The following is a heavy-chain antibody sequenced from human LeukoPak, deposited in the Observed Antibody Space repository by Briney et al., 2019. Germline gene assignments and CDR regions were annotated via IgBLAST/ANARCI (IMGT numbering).Heavy chain of an antibody. D-gene: IGHD6-13*01. V-gene: IGHV4-39*06. CDR3: ARVGESIAAAGTNWFDP. CDR1: GGSISSSSYY. J-gene: IGHJ5*02. Sequence: ASETLSLTCTVSGGSISSSSYYWGWIRQPPGKGLEWIGSIYYSGSTYYNPSLKSRVTISVDTSKNQFPLKLSSVTAADTAVYYCARVGESIAAAGTNWFDPWGQGTLVTVSS. CDR2: IYYSGST.